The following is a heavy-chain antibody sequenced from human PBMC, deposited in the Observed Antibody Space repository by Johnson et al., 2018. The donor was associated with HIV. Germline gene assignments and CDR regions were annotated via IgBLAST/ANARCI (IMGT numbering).Heavy chain of an antibody. Sequence: QVQLVESGGGVVRPGRSLRLSCAGSGFNFNNYDMHWVRQAPGKGLEWVALIAYAGNNKYYSGSGKGRFTISRDNSKNPLDPQMNSLTHEDTAVYYCAKSPLKVAAKGAFDIWGQGTVVTVSS. J-gene: IGHJ3*02. V-gene: IGHV3-30*18. CDR3: AKSPLKVAAKGAFDI. CDR2: IAYAGNNK. CDR1: GFNFNNYD. D-gene: IGHD1-26*01.